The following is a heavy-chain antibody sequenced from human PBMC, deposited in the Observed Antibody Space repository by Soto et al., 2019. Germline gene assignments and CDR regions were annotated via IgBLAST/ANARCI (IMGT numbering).Heavy chain of an antibody. CDR1: GDSMNNYY. Sequence: QVQLQESGPGLVEPSETLSLTCSVSGDSMNNYYWSWIRQSTEKGLEWIGRISATGTTTYIASLKSRITLSVDTSKNQFSLNLKFVTAADTAVYFCARDQSGAADLWGQGTVVTVS. V-gene: IGHV4-4*07. J-gene: IGHJ3*01. D-gene: IGHD7-27*01. CDR2: ISATGTT. CDR3: ARDQSGAADL.